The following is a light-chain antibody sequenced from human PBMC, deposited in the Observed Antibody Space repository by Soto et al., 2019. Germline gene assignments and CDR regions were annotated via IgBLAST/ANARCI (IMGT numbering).Light chain of an antibody. V-gene: IGKV1-33*01. CDR2: DAS. J-gene: IGKJ2*01. CDR1: QDISNY. CDR3: QKYDNLPYT. Sequence: DIQMTQSPSSLSASVGDRVTITCQSSQDISNYLNWYQQKPGKAPKLLIYDASTLETGVPSRFSGSGSGTDFTFTISSLQPEDIATYYCQKYDNLPYTFGQGTKLEIK.